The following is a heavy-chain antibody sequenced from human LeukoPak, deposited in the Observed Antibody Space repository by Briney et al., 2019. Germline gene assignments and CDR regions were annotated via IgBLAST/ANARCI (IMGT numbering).Heavy chain of an antibody. J-gene: IGHJ4*02. Sequence: ASVQVPCQASGYTFTNYGLSWVRQAPGQGLEWMGWISAYNGNTNYAQKLQGRVTMTTDTSTSTAYMELRSLRSDDTAVYYCARVDRVGASRGCDYWGQGTLVTVSS. V-gene: IGHV1-18*01. CDR2: ISAYNGNT. CDR3: ARVDRVGASRGCDY. CDR1: GYTFTNYG. D-gene: IGHD1-26*01.